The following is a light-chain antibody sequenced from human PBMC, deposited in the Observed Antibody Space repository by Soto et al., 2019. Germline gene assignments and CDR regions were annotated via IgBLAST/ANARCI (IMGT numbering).Light chain of an antibody. Sequence: IVMAQSPDSLTVSLGERPTIDCTSSQLVVYSANNKNSLAWYQQKAGQPPKLLIYWASTRESGVPDRISGSGSGTDVTLTISSLQAEDVAVYYCQQYYNTPPLTFGGGTKVDIK. CDR2: WAS. J-gene: IGKJ4*01. V-gene: IGKV4-1*01. CDR1: QLVVYSANNKNS. CDR3: QQYYNTPPLT.